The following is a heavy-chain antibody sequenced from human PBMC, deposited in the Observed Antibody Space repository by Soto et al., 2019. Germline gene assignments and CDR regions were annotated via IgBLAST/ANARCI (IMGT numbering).Heavy chain of an antibody. CDR1: GGSISSGGYS. D-gene: IGHD2-21*01. J-gene: IGHJ6*02. CDR3: TGCGDFDTRGMDV. CDR2: IYHSGST. V-gene: IGHV4-30-2*01. Sequence: QLQLQESGSGLVKPSQTLSLTCAVSGGSISSGGYSWSWIRQPPGKGLEWIGYIYHSGSTYYNPSSYSRXTXAXNXXKNRLSVKLSSVAVAVSAVYSGTGCGDFDTRGMDVWGQGTTVTVSS.